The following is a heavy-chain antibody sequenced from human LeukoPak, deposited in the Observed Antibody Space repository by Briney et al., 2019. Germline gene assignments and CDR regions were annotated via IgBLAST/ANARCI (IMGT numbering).Heavy chain of an antibody. CDR1: GGSISSSSYY. CDR3: ARQPAAAGPFDY. Sequence: SETLSLTCTVSGGSISSSSYYWGWIRQPPGKGLEWIGSIYYSGSTYYNPSLKSRVTISVDTSKNQFSLKLSSVTAADTAVYYCARQPAAAGPFDYWGQGTLVTVSS. D-gene: IGHD6-13*01. V-gene: IGHV4-39*01. J-gene: IGHJ4*02. CDR2: IYYSGST.